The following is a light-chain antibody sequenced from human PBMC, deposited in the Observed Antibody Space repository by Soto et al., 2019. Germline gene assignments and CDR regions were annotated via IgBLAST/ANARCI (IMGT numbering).Light chain of an antibody. CDR2: NYN. J-gene: IGLJ1*01. CDR3: AAWDDSLHGYV. V-gene: IGLV1-44*01. CDR1: SSNIGSNT. Sequence: QSVLTQPPSASGTPGQRVTISCSGSSSNIGSNTVNWYQQLPGTAPKLLIYNYNQRPSGVPDRFSGSKSGTSASLAISGLQSEDEADYYCAAWDDSLHGYVFGAGTKLTVL.